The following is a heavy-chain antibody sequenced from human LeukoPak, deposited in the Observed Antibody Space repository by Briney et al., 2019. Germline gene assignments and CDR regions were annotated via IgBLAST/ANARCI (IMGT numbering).Heavy chain of an antibody. CDR1: GDSITSGGYY. J-gene: IGHJ4*02. Sequence: SETLSLTCTVSGDSITSGGYYWSWIRQRPGKGLEWIGYIYKTGSTYYNPSLKSRVTISVDTSKNQFSLKLTSVTAADTAMYYCASGYYDIYGDYWGQGTLVIVSS. CDR2: IYKTGST. CDR3: ASGYYDIYGDY. D-gene: IGHD3-9*01. V-gene: IGHV4-39*01.